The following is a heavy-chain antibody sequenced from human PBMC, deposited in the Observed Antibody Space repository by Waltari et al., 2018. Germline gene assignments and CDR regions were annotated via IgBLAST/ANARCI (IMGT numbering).Heavy chain of an antibody. V-gene: IGHV1-8*03. Sequence: QVQLVQSGAEVKKPGASVKVSCKASGYTFTSYDINWVRQATGQGLEWMGWMNPNAANTGYAQKFQGRVTITRNTSISTAYMELSSRRSEDTAVYYCARAIMYYDFWSGYYMTGFDYWGQGTLVTVSS. CDR1: GYTFTSYD. CDR2: MNPNAANT. CDR3: ARAIMYYDFWSGYYMTGFDY. J-gene: IGHJ4*02. D-gene: IGHD3-3*01.